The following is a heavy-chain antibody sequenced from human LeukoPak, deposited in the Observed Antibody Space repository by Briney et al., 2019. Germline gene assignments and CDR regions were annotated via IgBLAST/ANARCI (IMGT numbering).Heavy chain of an antibody. CDR3: ARGSEPIAAFDI. V-gene: IGHV3-53*01. Sequence: GGSLRLSCAASGFTVSSNYMSWVRQAPGKGLEWVSVIYSGGSTYYAGSVKGRFTISRDNSKNTLYLQMNSLRAEDTAVYYCARGSEPIAAFDIWGQGTMVTVSS. J-gene: IGHJ3*02. CDR2: IYSGGST. CDR1: GFTVSSNY. D-gene: IGHD2-21*01.